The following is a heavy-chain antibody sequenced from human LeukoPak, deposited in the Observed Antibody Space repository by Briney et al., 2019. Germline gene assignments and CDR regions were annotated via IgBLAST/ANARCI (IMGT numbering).Heavy chain of an antibody. CDR2: IYTSGST. V-gene: IGHV4-4*07. D-gene: IGHD5-18*01. CDR3: ARTTEGGYTYDYFYYYYMDV. J-gene: IGHJ6*03. CDR1: GGSISSYY. Sequence: PSETLSLTCTVSGGSISSYYWSWIRQPAGKGLEWIGRIYTSGSTNYNPSLKSRVTISVDTSKNQFSLKLSSVTAADTAVYYCARTTEGGYTYDYFYYYYMDVWGKGTTVTISS.